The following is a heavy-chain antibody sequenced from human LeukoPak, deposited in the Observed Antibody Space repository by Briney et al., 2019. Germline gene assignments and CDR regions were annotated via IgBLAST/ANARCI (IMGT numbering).Heavy chain of an antibody. Sequence: GSLRLSCAASGFTFSSYSMNWVRQAPGKGLEWVSSISSSSSYIYYADSVKGRFTISRDNSKNTLYLQMNSLRAEDTAVYYCAKETNIQPWSYDYWGQGTLVTVSS. J-gene: IGHJ4*02. CDR3: AKETNIQPWSYDY. D-gene: IGHD5-18*01. V-gene: IGHV3-21*04. CDR1: GFTFSSYS. CDR2: ISSSSSYI.